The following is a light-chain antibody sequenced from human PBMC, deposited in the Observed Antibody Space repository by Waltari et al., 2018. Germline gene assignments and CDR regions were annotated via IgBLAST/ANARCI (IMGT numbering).Light chain of an antibody. CDR1: SSNIGNNY. J-gene: IGLJ2*01. CDR3: GTWDSSLSGVV. Sequence: QSVLTQPPSVSATPGQKVTISCSGSSSNIGNNYLSWYQQLPGTAPKLLIYDNDERPSGIPDRFSGSKSGTSATLDITGLQTGDEADYYCGTWDSSLSGVVFGGGTKLTVL. V-gene: IGLV1-51*01. CDR2: DND.